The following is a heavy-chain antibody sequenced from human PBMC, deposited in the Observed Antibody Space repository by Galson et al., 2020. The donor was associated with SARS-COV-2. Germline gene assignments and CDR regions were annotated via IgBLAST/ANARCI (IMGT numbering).Heavy chain of an antibody. CDR3: ARGKNLPAAIPDYYYYYMDV. CDR2: ISSSSSYI. V-gene: IGHV3-21*01. Sequence: GGSLRLSCAASGFTFSSYSMNWVRQAPGKGLEWVSSISSSSSYIYYADSVKGRFTISRDNAKNSLYLQMNSLRAEDTAVYYCARGKNLPAAIPDYYYYYMDVWGKGTTVTVSS. J-gene: IGHJ6*03. CDR1: GFTFSSYS. D-gene: IGHD2-2*02.